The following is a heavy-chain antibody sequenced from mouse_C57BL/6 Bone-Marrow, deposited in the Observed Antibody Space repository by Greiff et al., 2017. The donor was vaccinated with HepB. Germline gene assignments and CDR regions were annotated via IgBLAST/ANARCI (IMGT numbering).Heavy chain of an antibody. D-gene: IGHD2-1*01. J-gene: IGHJ3*01. CDR1: GFSLTSYG. CDR3: DRGGYYGNYGFAY. CDR2: IWRGGST. Sequence: QVQLQQSGPGLVQPSQTLSITCTASGFSLTSYGVHWVRQSPGKGLEWLGVIWRGGSTDYNAAFISRQSISKDNSKSQVFFKMNSLQADDTAIYYCDRGGYYGNYGFAYWGQGTLVTVSA. V-gene: IGHV2-2*01.